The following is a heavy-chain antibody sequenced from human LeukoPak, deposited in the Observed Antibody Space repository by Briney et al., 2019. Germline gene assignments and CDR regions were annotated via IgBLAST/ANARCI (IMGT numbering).Heavy chain of an antibody. CDR2: ISTSSSYI. D-gene: IGHD3-9*01. CDR1: GFTFSSYS. CDR3: AKHPRYFDWLYD. J-gene: IGHJ4*02. Sequence: PGGSLRLSCAASGFTFSSYSMKWVRQAPGKGLEWVSSISTSSSYIYYADSVKGRFTISRDNSKNTLYLQMNSLRADDTAVYYCAKHPRYFDWLYDWGQGTLVTVSS. V-gene: IGHV3-21*01.